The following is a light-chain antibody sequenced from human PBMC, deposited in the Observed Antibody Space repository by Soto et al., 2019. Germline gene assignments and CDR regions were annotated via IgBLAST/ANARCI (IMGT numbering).Light chain of an antibody. J-gene: IGKJ4*01. CDR1: LSLSRN. V-gene: IGKV3-15*01. Sequence: ILMTQSPAALSVSPGESATLSCRASLSLSRNLAWYQQKPGQAPRLLIYAASTRATGIPARFSGSGSGTEFALTITSLQSEDFAVYYCQQRSNWPALTFGGGTKVDI. CDR3: QQRSNWPALT. CDR2: AAS.